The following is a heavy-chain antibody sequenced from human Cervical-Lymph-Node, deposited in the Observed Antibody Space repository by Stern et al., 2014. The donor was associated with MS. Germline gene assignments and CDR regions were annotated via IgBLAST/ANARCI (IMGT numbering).Heavy chain of an antibody. CDR3: ARHRPHGPDSV. Sequence: VQLVESGAEVKKPGESLKISCKGSGYSFISYWIGWVRQMPGKGLEGMGSIYPGYSDTRYSPSFQGQITISADKSINTAYLQWSSLKASDTAMYYCARHRPHGPDSVWGQGTTVTVSS. J-gene: IGHJ6*02. CDR2: IYPGYSDT. CDR1: GYSFISYW. D-gene: IGHD1-14*01. V-gene: IGHV5-51*01.